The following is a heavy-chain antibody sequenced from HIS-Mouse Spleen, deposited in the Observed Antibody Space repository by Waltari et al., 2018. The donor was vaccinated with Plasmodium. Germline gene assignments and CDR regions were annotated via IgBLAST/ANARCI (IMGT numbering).Heavy chain of an antibody. CDR2: INHSGST. D-gene: IGHD6-13*01. CDR1: GGSFSGYY. Sequence: QVQLQQWGAGLLKPSETLSLTCAVYGGSFSGYYWSWIRQPPGKGVAGVGEINHSGSTHNNPSLRSGVTISVDTSKNQFSLKRRSVTTADAAVYYCAGGSAAAGHFDDWGQGTLVTVAS. CDR3: AGGSAAAGHFDD. V-gene: IGHV4-34*01. J-gene: IGHJ4*02.